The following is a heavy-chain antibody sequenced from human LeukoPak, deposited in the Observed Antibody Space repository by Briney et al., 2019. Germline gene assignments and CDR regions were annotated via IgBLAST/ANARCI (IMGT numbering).Heavy chain of an antibody. J-gene: IGHJ4*02. V-gene: IGHV1-2*02. CDR2: INPNSGGT. CDR1: GYIFTDYY. CDR3: ARIRSGYPPFDY. Sequence: ASVKVSCKASGYIFTDYYMHWVRQAPGQGLEWMGWINPNSGGTNYAQKFQGRVTMTRDTSISTAYMELSRLRSDDTAVYYCARIRSGYPPFDYWGQGTLVTVSS. D-gene: IGHD3-22*01.